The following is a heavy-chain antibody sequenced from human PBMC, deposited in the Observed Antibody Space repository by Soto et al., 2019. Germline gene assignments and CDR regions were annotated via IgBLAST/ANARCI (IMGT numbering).Heavy chain of an antibody. J-gene: IGHJ6*02. D-gene: IGHD3-10*01. V-gene: IGHV3-30-3*01. CDR3: ARDGRDVGHSYLGENGMDV. CDR1: GFTFSTYA. Sequence: QAQLVESGGGVVQPGRSLRLSCAASGFTFSTYALHWVRQAPGKGLGWVAVMSYDGSSDYYADSVKGRFTISRDNSKTTLYMTMNSLRPEDTAVYYCARDGRDVGHSYLGENGMDVWGQGTTVSVSS. CDR2: MSYDGSSD.